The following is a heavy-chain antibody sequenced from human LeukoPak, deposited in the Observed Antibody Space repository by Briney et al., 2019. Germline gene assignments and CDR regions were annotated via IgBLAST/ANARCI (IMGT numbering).Heavy chain of an antibody. D-gene: IGHD3-3*01. CDR2: INHSRNT. J-gene: IGHJ4*02. Sequence: PSETLSLTCAVYGGSFSGYYWTWIRQPPGKGLEWVGEINHSRNTNYSPSLKSRATISVDTSKNQFSLKLSSVTAADTAVYYCARGRSIFGVVPWYFDYWGQGTLVTVSS. CDR1: GGSFSGYY. CDR3: ARGRSIFGVVPWYFDY. V-gene: IGHV4-34*01.